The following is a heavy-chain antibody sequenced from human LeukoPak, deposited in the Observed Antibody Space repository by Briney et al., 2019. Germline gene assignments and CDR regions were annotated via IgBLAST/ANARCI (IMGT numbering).Heavy chain of an antibody. CDR3: TTGPSYGYEW. J-gene: IGHJ4*02. CDR1: GMTFSHRW. Sequence: GGSLRLSCAASGMTFSHRWMHWVRQAPGKGLVWVSLIKNDGRTTIYADSVKDRFTISRDNGKSTLYLQMNSLRAEDTGIYYCTTGPSYGYEWWGQGTVVTVSS. D-gene: IGHD3-16*01. CDR2: IKNDGRTT. V-gene: IGHV3-74*01.